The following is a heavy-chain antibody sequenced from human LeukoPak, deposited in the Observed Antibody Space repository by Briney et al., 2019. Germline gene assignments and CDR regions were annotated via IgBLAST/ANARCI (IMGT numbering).Heavy chain of an antibody. D-gene: IGHD3-10*01. CDR3: ARQDFGSGILPGY. V-gene: IGHV4-39*01. CDR1: GGSISSSSYY. Sequence: SEALSLTCTVSGGSISSSSYYWGWIRQPPGKGLEWIGSIYFSGTTYYNPSLKSRVTISIDTSKSHFSLKLSSVTAADMAVYYCARQDFGSGILPGYWGQGTLVTVSS. CDR2: IYFSGTT. J-gene: IGHJ4*02.